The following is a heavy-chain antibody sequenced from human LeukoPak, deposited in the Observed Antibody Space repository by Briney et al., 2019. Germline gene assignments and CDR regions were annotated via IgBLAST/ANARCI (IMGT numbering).Heavy chain of an antibody. CDR2: INAGNGNT. Sequence: GSSVKVSCKASGYTFTSYAMHWVRQAPGQRLEWMGWINAGNGNTKYSQKFQGRVTITRDTSASTAYMELSSLRSEDTAVYYCARTSRVTFGGVIVILDYWGQGTLVTVSS. D-gene: IGHD3-16*02. CDR1: GYTFTSYA. CDR3: ARTSRVTFGGVIVILDY. V-gene: IGHV1-3*01. J-gene: IGHJ4*02.